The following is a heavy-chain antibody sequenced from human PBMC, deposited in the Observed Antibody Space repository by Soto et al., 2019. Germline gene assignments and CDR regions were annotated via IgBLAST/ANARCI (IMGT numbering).Heavy chain of an antibody. D-gene: IGHD3-10*02. V-gene: IGHV3-33*01. CDR3: ARDQAVYYVRGNFPAFSY. CDR1: GFTFSNYG. CDR2: IWYGGSNK. Sequence: GGSLRLSCAASGFTFSNYGMHWVRQAPGKGLEWVAVIWYGGSNKYYADSVKGRFTISRDNSKSTLYLQMNSLRAEDTAGYYCARDQAVYYVRGNFPAFSYWGKGTLDPVSS. J-gene: IGHJ4*02.